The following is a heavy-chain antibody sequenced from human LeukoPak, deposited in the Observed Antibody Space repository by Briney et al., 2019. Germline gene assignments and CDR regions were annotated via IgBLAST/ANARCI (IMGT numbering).Heavy chain of an antibody. CDR3: AREGLGGLYFDY. D-gene: IGHD3-16*01. V-gene: IGHV4-30-2*01. CDR1: GGSISSGGYA. J-gene: IGHJ4*02. Sequence: SETLSLTCAVSGGSISSGGYAWTWIRQAPGKGPEWVGYMYPDGSAYYRSSLKRRVIISLDSSKNQFSLRLNSVTAADTAVYYCAREGLGGLYFDYWGQGVLVTVSS. CDR2: MYPDGSA.